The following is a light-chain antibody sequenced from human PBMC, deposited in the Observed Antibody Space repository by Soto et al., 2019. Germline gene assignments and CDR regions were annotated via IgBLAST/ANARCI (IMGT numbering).Light chain of an antibody. J-gene: IGLJ2*01. V-gene: IGLV2-23*02. CDR1: IIDVGSYNL. Sequence: QSALTQPASVSGSPGQSITISCTGTIIDVGSYNLVSWYQQHPGKAPKLMIYEVSKRPSGVSNRFSGSKSGNTASLTISGLQAEDEADYYCCSYAGSSTLVFGGGTKLTVL. CDR3: CSYAGSSTLV. CDR2: EVS.